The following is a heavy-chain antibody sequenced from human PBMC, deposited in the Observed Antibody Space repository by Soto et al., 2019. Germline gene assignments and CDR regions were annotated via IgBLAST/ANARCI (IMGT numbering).Heavy chain of an antibody. Sequence: GSSISRGYYRIIKKKHPGKGLEWIGYIYHSGTTYYNPSLKSRVTISVDTSKNQFSLKLTSVTAADTAVYYCAKVRVNEVLGCLAPWGNRTLVPVSP. J-gene: IGHJ5*02. CDR2: IYHSGTT. V-gene: IGHV4-31*02. CDR3: AKVRVNEVLGCLAP. D-gene: IGHD7-27*01. CDR1: GSSISRGYY.